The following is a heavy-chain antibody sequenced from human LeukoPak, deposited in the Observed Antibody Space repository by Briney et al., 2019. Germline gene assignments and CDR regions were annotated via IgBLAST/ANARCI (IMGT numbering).Heavy chain of an antibody. CDR3: ARTYYDILTGYPFDY. Sequence: GSMRLSCAASGFTVSSNYMSWVRQAPGKGLEWIGSIYYSGSTYYNPSLKSRVTISVDTSKNQSSLKLSSVTAADTAVYYCARTYYDILTGYPFDYWGQGTLVTVSS. CDR1: GFTVSSNY. J-gene: IGHJ4*02. D-gene: IGHD3-9*01. CDR2: IYYSGST. V-gene: IGHV4-39*07.